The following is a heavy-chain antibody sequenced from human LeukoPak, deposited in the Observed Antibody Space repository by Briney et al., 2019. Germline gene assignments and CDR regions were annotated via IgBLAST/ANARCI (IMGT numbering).Heavy chain of an antibody. CDR2: IFYSGST. J-gene: IGHJ4*02. CDR3: ARRKDDSWSGYSTAFDY. Sequence: SETLSLTCTVSGGSIGSSSYYWGWIRQPPGKGLEWIGSIFYSGSTYYNPSLKSRVTISVDTSKNQFSLKLTSVTAADTAVYYCARRKDDSWSGYSTAFDYWGQGTLVTVSS. D-gene: IGHD3-3*01. V-gene: IGHV4-39*01. CDR1: GGSIGSSSYY.